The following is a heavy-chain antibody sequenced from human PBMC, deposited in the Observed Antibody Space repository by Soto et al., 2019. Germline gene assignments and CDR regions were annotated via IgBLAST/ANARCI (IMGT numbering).Heavy chain of an antibody. CDR1: GFTFSSYA. CDR3: ARRQRSVVGATTVAY. D-gene: IGHD1-26*01. V-gene: IGHV3-23*01. Sequence: GVSLRLSCAASGFTFSSYAMSWVRQAPGKGLEWVSAISGSGGSTYYADSVKGRFTISRDNSKNTLYLQMNSLRAEDTAVYYCARRQRSVVGATTVAYWGHGTLVTVSS. CDR2: ISGSGGST. J-gene: IGHJ4*01.